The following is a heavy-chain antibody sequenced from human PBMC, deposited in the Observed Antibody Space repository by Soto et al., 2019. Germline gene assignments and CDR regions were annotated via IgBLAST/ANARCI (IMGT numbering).Heavy chain of an antibody. Sequence: GGSLRLSCAASGFTFSNAGMSWVRPAPGKGLEWVGRIKSKTDGGTTDYAAPVKGRFTISRDDSKNTLYLQMNSLKTEDAAVYYCTTAGDFWSGYYDDYYYYYMDVWGKGTTVTVSS. J-gene: IGHJ6*03. V-gene: IGHV3-15*01. CDR3: TTAGDFWSGYYDDYYYYYMDV. CDR1: GFTFSNAG. D-gene: IGHD3-3*01. CDR2: IKSKTDGGTT.